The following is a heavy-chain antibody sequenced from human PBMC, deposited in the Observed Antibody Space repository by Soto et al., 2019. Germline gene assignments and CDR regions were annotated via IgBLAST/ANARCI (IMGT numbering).Heavy chain of an antibody. CDR1: GYTFTSYY. D-gene: IGHD6-13*01. CDR3: ARDLLSQGIAAAGTLLYYYGMDV. J-gene: IGHJ6*02. CDR2: INPSGGST. V-gene: IGHV1-46*01. Sequence: ASVKVSCKASGYTFTSYYMHWVRQAPGQGLEWMGIINPSGGSTSYAQKFQGRVTMTRDTSTSTVYMELSSLRSEDTAVYYCARDLLSQGIAAAGTLLYYYGMDVWGQGTTVTVSS.